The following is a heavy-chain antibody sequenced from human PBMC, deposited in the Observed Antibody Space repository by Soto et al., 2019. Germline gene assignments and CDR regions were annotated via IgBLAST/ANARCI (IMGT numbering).Heavy chain of an antibody. CDR2: ISAYEGNT. V-gene: IGHV1-18*04. J-gene: IGHJ4*02. D-gene: IGHD2-8*01. CDR1: GYTFTSYG. CDR3: ARDTNPADFFDY. Sequence: VQLVQSGAEVKKPGASVKVSCKAFGYTFTSYGISWVRQAPGQGLEWIGWISAYEGNTNYAQKLQGRVTMTTDTSTSTAYMELRSLRSDDPAVYYCARDTNPADFFDYWGQGTLVTVSS.